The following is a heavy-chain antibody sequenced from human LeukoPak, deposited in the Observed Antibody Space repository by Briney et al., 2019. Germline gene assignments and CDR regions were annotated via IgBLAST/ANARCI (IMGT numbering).Heavy chain of an antibody. Sequence: SVKVSCKSSGYTFTGYYMHWVRQAPGQGLEWMGGIIPIFGTANYAQKFQGRVTITADESTSTAYMELSSLRSDDTAVYYCARSLGPSAVTTMGWFDPWGQGTLVTVSS. V-gene: IGHV1-69*13. CDR2: IIPIFGTA. D-gene: IGHD4-17*01. CDR3: ARSLGPSAVTTMGWFDP. J-gene: IGHJ5*02. CDR1: GYTFTGYY.